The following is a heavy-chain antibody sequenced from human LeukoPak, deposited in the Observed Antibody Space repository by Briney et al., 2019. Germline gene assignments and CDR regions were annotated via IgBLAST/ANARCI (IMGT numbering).Heavy chain of an antibody. J-gene: IGHJ4*02. CDR1: GGSFSGYY. Sequence: PSETLSLTCAVYGGSFSGYYWSWIRQPPGKGLEWIGYIYYSGSTNYNPSLKSRVTISVDTSKNQFSLKLSSVTAADTAVYYCARGMGGYCSGGSCPPDYWGQGTLVTVSS. CDR3: ARGMGGYCSGGSCPPDY. CDR2: IYYSGST. V-gene: IGHV4-59*01. D-gene: IGHD2-15*01.